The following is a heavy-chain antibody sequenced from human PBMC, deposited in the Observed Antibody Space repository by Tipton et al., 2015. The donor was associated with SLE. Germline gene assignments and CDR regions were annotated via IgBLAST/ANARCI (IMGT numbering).Heavy chain of an antibody. Sequence: TLSLTCAVSGGSISSGGYSWSWIRQPPGKGLEWIGEINHSGSTNYNPSLKSRVTISVDTSKNQFSLKPSSVTAADTAVYYCARGGRGAAASDYFDYWGQGTLVTVSS. CDR2: INHSGST. CDR3: ARGGRGAAASDYFDY. D-gene: IGHD6-13*01. CDR1: GGSISSGGYS. V-gene: IGHV4-30-2*01. J-gene: IGHJ4*02.